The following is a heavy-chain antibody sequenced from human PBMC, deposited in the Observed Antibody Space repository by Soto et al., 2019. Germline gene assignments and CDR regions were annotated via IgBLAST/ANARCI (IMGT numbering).Heavy chain of an antibody. CDR1: GFTFSSYG. CDR3: ARIGDDDAFDI. J-gene: IGHJ3*02. Sequence: GGSLRLSCAASGFTFSSYGMHWVRQAPGKGLEWVAVIWYDGSNKYCADSVKGRFTISRDNSKNTLYLQMNSLRAEDTAVYYCARIGDDDAFDIWGQGTMVTVSS. D-gene: IGHD4-17*01. CDR2: IWYDGSNK. V-gene: IGHV3-33*01.